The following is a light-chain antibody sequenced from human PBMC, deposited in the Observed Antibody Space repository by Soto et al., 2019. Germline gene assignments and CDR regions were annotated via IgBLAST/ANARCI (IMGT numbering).Light chain of an antibody. CDR1: SSNIGNNY. V-gene: IGLV1-51*02. J-gene: IGLJ1*01. Sequence: QSVLTQPPSVSAAPGQKVTISCSGSSSNIGNNYVSWSQQLPGTAPKLLIYENNKRPSGIPDRFSGSKSATSATLGITGLQTGDEADYYCGTWDSSLSAYVFGTGTKLTVL. CDR2: ENN. CDR3: GTWDSSLSAYV.